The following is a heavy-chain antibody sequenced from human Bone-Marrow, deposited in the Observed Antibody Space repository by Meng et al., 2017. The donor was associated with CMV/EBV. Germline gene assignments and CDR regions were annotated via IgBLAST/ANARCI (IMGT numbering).Heavy chain of an antibody. CDR3: ARDLNYYGSGEEQGGMDV. Sequence: GGSLRLSCAASGFTFSRSWMHWVCQAPEKGLEWVADIKCDGSEKYYVDSVKGRFTISRDNAKNSLYLQMNSLRAEDTAVYYCARDLNYYGSGEEQGGMDVWGQGNTVNVAS. CDR1: GFTFSRSW. CDR2: IKCDGSEK. J-gene: IGHJ6*02. V-gene: IGHV3-52*01. D-gene: IGHD3-10*01.